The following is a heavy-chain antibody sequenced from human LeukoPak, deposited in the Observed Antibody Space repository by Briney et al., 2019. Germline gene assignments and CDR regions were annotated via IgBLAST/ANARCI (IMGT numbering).Heavy chain of an antibody. CDR3: ARVGSSYGSFDY. D-gene: IGHD5-18*01. CDR2: INHSGST. Sequence: PSVTLSFTCAVYGGSFSGYYWSWIRQPPGKGLEWIGEINHSGSTNYNPSLNSRATISVDTTKNEFSLMLSSMTAADTAVYYCARVGSSYGSFDYWGQGTLVTVSS. CDR1: GGSFSGYY. V-gene: IGHV4-34*01. J-gene: IGHJ4*02.